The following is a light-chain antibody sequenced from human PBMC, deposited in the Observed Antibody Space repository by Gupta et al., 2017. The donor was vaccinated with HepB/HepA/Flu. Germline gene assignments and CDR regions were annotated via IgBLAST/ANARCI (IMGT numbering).Light chain of an antibody. CDR1: SADIGTYDL. CDR3: SSYTGSDTFVV. J-gene: IGLJ2*01. CDR2: EVN. Sequence: QSALTPPASVAGSPGQSITFSCTVTSADIGTYDLVSWYQQHPGKAPKLMSYEVNKRPSGVSDRFSGSNSGNTASLTISGLQAEDESDYYCSSYTGSDTFVVFGGGTRLTVL. V-gene: IGLV2-23*02.